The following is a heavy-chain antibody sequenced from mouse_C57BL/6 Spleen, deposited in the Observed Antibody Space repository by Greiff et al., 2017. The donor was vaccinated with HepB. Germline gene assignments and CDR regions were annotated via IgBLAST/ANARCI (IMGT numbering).Heavy chain of an antibody. CDR2: ILPGSGST. Sequence: VQLQQSGAELMKPGASVKLSCKATGYTFTGYWIEWVKQRPGHGLEWIGEILPGSGSTNYKEKFKGKATFTADTSSNTAYMQLSSLTTEDSAIYYCANFYYGNYGAFEAYWGQGTLVTVSA. V-gene: IGHV1-9*01. CDR1: GYTFTGYW. J-gene: IGHJ3*01. CDR3: ANFYYGNYGAFEAY. D-gene: IGHD2-1*01.